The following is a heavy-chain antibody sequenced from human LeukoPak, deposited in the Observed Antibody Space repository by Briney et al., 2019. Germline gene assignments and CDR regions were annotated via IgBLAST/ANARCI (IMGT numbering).Heavy chain of an antibody. J-gene: IGHJ4*02. D-gene: IGHD5-12*01. CDR3: ASVEMATIGFEH. V-gene: IGHV1-2*02. Sequence: GASVNVSCKTSGYSFIGYHMHWVRQAPGQGLEWMGWTNPNTGGTKYAQKFQGRVTMTRDTSISTGYMELSSLRSDDTAVYFCASVEMATIGFEHWGQGTLVTVSS. CDR1: GYSFIGYH. CDR2: TNPNTGGT.